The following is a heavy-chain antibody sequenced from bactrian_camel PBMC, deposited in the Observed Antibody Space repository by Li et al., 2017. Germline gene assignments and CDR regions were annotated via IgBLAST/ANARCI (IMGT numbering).Heavy chain of an antibody. CDR1: GDPIFKRC. CDR2: LYTLGGT. J-gene: IGHJ6*01. CDR3: AADVESLYGCPSDPAGDYGS. V-gene: IGHV3S53*01. Sequence: HVQLVESGGGSVQEGGSLRLSCEVSGDPIFKRCLGWFRQAQGKEREGVAGLYTLGGTNSADSVKGRFTISKDNAQNTLYLQMNGLKVEDTGMYYRAADVESLYGCPSDPAGDYGSWGQGTQVTVS. D-gene: IGHD6*01.